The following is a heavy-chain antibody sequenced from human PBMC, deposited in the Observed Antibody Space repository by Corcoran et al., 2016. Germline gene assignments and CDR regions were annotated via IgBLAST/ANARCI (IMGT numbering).Heavy chain of an antibody. V-gene: IGHV4-31*03. Sequence: QVQLQESGPGLVKPSQTLSLTCTVSGGSISSGGYYWSWIRQHPGKGLEWIGYIYYSGGTSYNPSLKSRVTISVDTSKNQFSLKLSSVTAADTAVYYGATYYYGSGSSGGWFDPWGQGTPVTVSS. J-gene: IGHJ5*02. CDR1: GGSISSGGYY. D-gene: IGHD3-10*01. CDR3: ATYYYGSGSSGGWFDP. CDR2: IYYSGGT.